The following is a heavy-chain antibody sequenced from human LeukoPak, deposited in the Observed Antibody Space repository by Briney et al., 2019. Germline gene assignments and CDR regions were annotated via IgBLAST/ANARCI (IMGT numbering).Heavy chain of an antibody. Sequence: ASVKVSCKXSGYTLTSYGISWVRQTPGQGLEWMGWISAYNGNTNYAQKLQGRVTMTTDTSTSTAYMELRSLRPDDTAVYYCASIPPFGAYEGNWFDPWGQGTLVTVSS. J-gene: IGHJ5*02. V-gene: IGHV1-18*01. CDR1: GYTLTSYG. CDR2: ISAYNGNT. CDR3: ASIPPFGAYEGNWFDP. D-gene: IGHD3-3*01.